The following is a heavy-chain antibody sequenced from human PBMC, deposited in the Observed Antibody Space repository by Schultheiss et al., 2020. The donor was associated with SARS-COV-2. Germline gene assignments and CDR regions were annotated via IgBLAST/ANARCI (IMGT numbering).Heavy chain of an antibody. J-gene: IGHJ6*02. Sequence: SWIRQPPGKGLEWVGFIRSKAYGGTTEYAASVKGRFTISRDDSKSIAYLQMNSLKTEDTAVYYCTAYCGGDCYFYYYYGMDVWGRGTTVTVSS. V-gene: IGHV3-49*02. CDR3: TAYCGGDCYFYYYYGMDV. CDR2: IRSKAYGGTT. D-gene: IGHD2-21*02.